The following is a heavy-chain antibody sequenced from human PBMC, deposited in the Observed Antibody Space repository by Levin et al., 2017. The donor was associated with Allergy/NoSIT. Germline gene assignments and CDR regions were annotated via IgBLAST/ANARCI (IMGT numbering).Heavy chain of an antibody. Sequence: GESLKISCTASGFTFGDYVMNWFRQAPGKGLEWVGFIRSKAFGGTIEYAASVKGRFTFSRDDSKSIAYLQMNSLRTDDTAVYYCTSLGYCSGGTCYPEFGFDYWGQGALVTVSS. D-gene: IGHD2-15*01. CDR1: GFTFGDYV. CDR3: TSLGYCSGGTCYPEFGFDY. V-gene: IGHV3-49*03. J-gene: IGHJ4*02. CDR2: IRSKAFGGTI.